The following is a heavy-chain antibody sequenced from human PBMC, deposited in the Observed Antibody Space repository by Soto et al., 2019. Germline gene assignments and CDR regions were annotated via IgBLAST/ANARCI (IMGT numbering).Heavy chain of an antibody. CDR3: ARVYDFWSGYSFSP. Sequence: TLSLTCTVSGGSISSYYWSWIRQPPGKGLEWIGYIYYSGSTNYNPSLKSRVTISVDTSKNQFSLKLSSVTAADTAVYYCARVYDFWSGYSFSPWGQGTLVTVSS. CDR2: IYYSGST. CDR1: GGSISSYY. V-gene: IGHV4-59*01. J-gene: IGHJ5*02. D-gene: IGHD3-3*01.